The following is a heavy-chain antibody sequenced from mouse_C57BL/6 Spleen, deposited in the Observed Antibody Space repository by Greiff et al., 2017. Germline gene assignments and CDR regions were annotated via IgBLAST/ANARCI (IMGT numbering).Heavy chain of an antibody. Sequence: EVQRVESGGGLVKPGGSLKLSCAASGFTFSDYGMHWVRQAPEKGLALVAYISSGSSTIYYADTVKGRVTISRDNAKNTLFLQMTSLRSEDTAMYYCAREGNPEAMDYWGQGTSVTVSS. CDR3: AREGNPEAMDY. J-gene: IGHJ4*01. CDR1: GFTFSDYG. V-gene: IGHV5-17*01. CDR2: ISSGSSTI.